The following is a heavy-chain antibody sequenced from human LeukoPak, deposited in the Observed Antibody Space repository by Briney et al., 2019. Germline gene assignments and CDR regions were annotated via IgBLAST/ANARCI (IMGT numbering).Heavy chain of an antibody. D-gene: IGHD2-21*02. CDR3: ARDGGGYSFDY. CDR1: GFTFGSYS. V-gene: IGHV3-21*01. J-gene: IGHJ4*02. CDR2: ISSSTSYI. Sequence: GGSLRLSCAASGFTFGSYSMSWVRQAPGKGLEWVSSISSSTSYIYYADSVKGRFTISRDNAKNSLYLQMNSLRAEDTAVYYCARDGGGYSFDYWGQGTLVTVSS.